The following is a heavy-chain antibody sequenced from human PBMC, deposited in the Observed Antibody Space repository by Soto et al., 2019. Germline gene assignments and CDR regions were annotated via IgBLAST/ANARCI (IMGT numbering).Heavy chain of an antibody. CDR1: GFNFRLYE. J-gene: IGHJ5*01. D-gene: IGHD3-10*01. CDR3: ARYGTRGDC. CDR2: ISSSGLTT. V-gene: IGHV3-48*03. Sequence: GGSLRLSCPASGFNFRLYEMHWVRKAPGKGLEWVSYISSSGLTTYYADFAEGRFTISRDNAKDSLYLHLNSLRVGYTAVYYCARYGTRGDCWGLGTQVTVSS.